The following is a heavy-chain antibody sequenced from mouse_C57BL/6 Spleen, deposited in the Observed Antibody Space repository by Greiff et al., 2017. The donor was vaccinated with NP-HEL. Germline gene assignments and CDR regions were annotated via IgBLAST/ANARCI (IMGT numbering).Heavy chain of an antibody. CDR1: GYTFTDYE. CDR2: IDPETGGT. J-gene: IGHJ4*01. D-gene: IGHD2-14*01. Sequence: VQLKESGAELVRPGASVTLSCKASGYTFTDYEMHWVKQTPVHGLEWIGAIDPETGGTAYNQKFKGKAILTADKSSSTAYMELRSLTSEDSAVYYWTRSGDRGAMDYWGQGTSVTVSS. CDR3: TRSGDRGAMDY. V-gene: IGHV1-15*01.